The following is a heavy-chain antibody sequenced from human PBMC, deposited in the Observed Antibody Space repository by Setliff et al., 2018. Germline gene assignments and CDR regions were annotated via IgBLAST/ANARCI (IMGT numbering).Heavy chain of an antibody. CDR2: IYYTGDP. V-gene: IGHV4-39*07. Sequence: SETLSLTCTVSGGSLRGNAIFWGWIRQPPGKGLEWIGSIYYTGDPYYNPSLKSRVTISVDTSKNQFSLNLNSVTAADTAVYYCARYRNYFDSSGQTQYYFDYWGQGTLVTVS. CDR1: GGSLRGNAIF. D-gene: IGHD3-22*01. CDR3: ARYRNYFDSSGQTQYYFDY. J-gene: IGHJ4*02.